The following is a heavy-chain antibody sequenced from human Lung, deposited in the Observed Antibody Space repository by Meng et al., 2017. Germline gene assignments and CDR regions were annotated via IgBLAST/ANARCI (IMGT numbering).Heavy chain of an antibody. J-gene: IGHJ2*01. V-gene: IGHV4-30-4*01. Sequence: VQLEESGPGLGKPSQTLSPPCTVSGGSISSSNYYWSWIRQPPGKGLEWSGHIYNSGSTYYNPSLKSRITISVDTSKNQFSLKLSSVTAADTAVYYCARGQKGYFDLWGRGTLVTVSS. CDR1: GGSISSSNYY. CDR3: ARGQKGYFDL. CDR2: IYNSGST.